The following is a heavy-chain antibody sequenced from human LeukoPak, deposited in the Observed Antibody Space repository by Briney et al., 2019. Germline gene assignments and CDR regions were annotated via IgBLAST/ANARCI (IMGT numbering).Heavy chain of an antibody. J-gene: IGHJ4*02. CDR1: GFTFSDYW. Sequence: GGSLRLSCAASGFTFSDYWMHWVRQASGKGLVWVSRINSDGRNIRYADSVKGRFTISRDNAKNTLYLQMNSLTPEDTAVYYCAREGALGYGHYTYDYWGQGTLVTVSS. CDR3: AREGALGYGHYTYDY. V-gene: IGHV3-74*01. CDR2: INSDGRNI. D-gene: IGHD4-17*01.